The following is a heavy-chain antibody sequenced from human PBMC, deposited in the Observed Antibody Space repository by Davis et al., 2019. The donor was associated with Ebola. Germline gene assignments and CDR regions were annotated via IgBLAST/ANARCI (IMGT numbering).Heavy chain of an antibody. V-gene: IGHV4-34*01. J-gene: IGHJ6*04. CDR3: ARGDDYPFYMDV. CDR1: GGSFSGYY. CDR2: INHSGST. D-gene: IGHD3-16*01. Sequence: GSLRLSCAVYGGSFSGYYWSWIRQPPGKGLEWIGEINHSGSTNYNPSLKSRVTISVDTSKNQFSLKLSSVTAADTAVYYCARGDDYPFYMDVWGKGTTVTVSS.